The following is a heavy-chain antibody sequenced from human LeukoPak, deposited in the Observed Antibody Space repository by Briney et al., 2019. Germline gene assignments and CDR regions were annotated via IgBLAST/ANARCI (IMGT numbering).Heavy chain of an antibody. J-gene: IGHJ4*02. CDR2: INTSGST. D-gene: IGHD1-26*01. Sequence: SQTLSLTCTVSGGSISSGSYYWSWIRQPAGKGLEWIGRINTSGSTYYNPSLKSRVTISVDTSKNQFSLKLSSVTAADTAVYYCARFNSGSYQHYFDYWGQGTLVTVSS. V-gene: IGHV4-61*02. CDR1: GGSISSGSYY. CDR3: ARFNSGSYQHYFDY.